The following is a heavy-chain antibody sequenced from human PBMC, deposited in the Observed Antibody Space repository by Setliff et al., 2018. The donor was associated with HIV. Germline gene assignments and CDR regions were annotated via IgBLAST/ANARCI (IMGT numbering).Heavy chain of an antibody. J-gene: IGHJ6*02. CDR2: ISWDGGST. D-gene: IGHD4-4*01. Sequence: GGSLRLSCAASGFTFDDYTMHWVRQAPGKGLEWVSLISWDGGSTYYADSVKGRFTISRDNSKNSLYLQMNSLRAEDTAVYYCARDDSNYRQHGMDVWGQGTTVTVSS. V-gene: IGHV3-43*01. CDR1: GFTFDDYT. CDR3: ARDDSNYRQHGMDV.